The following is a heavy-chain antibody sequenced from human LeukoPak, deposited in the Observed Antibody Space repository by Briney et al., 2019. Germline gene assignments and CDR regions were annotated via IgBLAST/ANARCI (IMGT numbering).Heavy chain of an antibody. CDR3: ARRDSNYYYYDYMDV. V-gene: IGHV1-8*01. CDR2: MNPNSCNT. CDR1: GYIFTRYY. J-gene: IGHJ6*03. Sequence: ASEKLLCKVSGYIFTRYYNHCVRQATAQALEEMVYMNPNSCNTLYTQELQHRDTKTRHTSMNTAYMALSSLRSEDTAVFYCARRDSNYYYYDYMDVWGKGATVSVPS. D-gene: IGHD4-11*01.